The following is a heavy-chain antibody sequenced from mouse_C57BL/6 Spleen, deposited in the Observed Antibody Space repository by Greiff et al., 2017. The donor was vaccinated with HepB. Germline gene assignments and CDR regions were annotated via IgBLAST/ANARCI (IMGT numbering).Heavy chain of an antibody. CDR2: ISGGGGNT. V-gene: IGHV5-9*01. CDR3: ARHSALYYDPTGAAWFAY. CDR1: GFTFSSYT. Sequence: EVHLVESGGGLVKPGGSLKLSCAASGFTFSSYTMSWVRQTPEKRLEWVATISGGGGNTYYPDSVKGRFTISRDNAKNTLYLQMSSLRSEDTALYYCARHSALYYDPTGAAWFAYWGQGTLVTVSA. D-gene: IGHD2-4*01. J-gene: IGHJ3*01.